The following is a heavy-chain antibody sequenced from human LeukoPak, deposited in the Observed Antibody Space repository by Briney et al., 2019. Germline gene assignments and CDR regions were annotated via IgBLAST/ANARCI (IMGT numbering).Heavy chain of an antibody. J-gene: IGHJ6*02. CDR1: GFTFSSYA. D-gene: IGHD3-16*01. Sequence: GGSLRLSCAASGFTFSSYAMHWVRQAPGKGLEWVSGISWNSDSVGYADSVKGRFTISRDNAENSLYLQMNSLRAEDTAFYYCARAGGSRYYYAMDVWGQGTRSPSP. CDR2: ISWNSDSV. CDR3: ARAGGSRYYYAMDV. V-gene: IGHV3-9*01.